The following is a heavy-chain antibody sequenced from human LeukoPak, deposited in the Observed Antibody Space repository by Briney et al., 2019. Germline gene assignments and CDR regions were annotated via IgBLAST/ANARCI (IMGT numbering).Heavy chain of an antibody. CDR1: GGSISSGSYY. D-gene: IGHD3-3*01. Sequence: SETLSLTSSVAGGSISSGSYYWSWIRQPAGKGLEWIGRIYASGSTNYNPSLKSRVTISVDTSKNQLSLKLSSVTAADTAVYYCAGAPAGSLEWLSPFDYWGQGTLVTVSS. CDR2: IYASGST. J-gene: IGHJ4*02. V-gene: IGHV4-61*02. CDR3: AGAPAGSLEWLSPFDY.